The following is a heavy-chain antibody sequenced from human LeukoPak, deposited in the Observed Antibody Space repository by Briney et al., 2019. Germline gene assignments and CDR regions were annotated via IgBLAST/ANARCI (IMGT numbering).Heavy chain of an antibody. Sequence: ASVKVSCKASGYTFTSDHMHWVRQAPRQGLEWMGIINPSGGSTSYAQKFQGRVTMTRDMSTSTVYMELSSLRSEDTAVYYCARDLTSTSSVATPFDYWGQGTLVTVSS. CDR3: ARDLTSTSSVATPFDY. J-gene: IGHJ4*02. CDR1: GYTFTSDH. D-gene: IGHD4-23*01. CDR2: INPSGGST. V-gene: IGHV1-46*01.